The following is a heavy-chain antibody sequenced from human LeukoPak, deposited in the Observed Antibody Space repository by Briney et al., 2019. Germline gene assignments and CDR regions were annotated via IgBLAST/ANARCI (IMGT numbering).Heavy chain of an antibody. J-gene: IGHJ4*02. D-gene: IGHD2-2*01. CDR3: ARGYCSSTSCSDGFDY. Sequence: KPSQTLSLTCAVPGGSISSGGYSWSWIRQPPGKGLEWIGYIYHSGSTYYNPSLKSRVTISVDRSKNQFSLKLSSVTAADTAVYYCARGYCSSTSCSDGFDYWGQGTLVTVSS. CDR2: IYHSGST. V-gene: IGHV4-30-2*01. CDR1: GGSISSGGYS.